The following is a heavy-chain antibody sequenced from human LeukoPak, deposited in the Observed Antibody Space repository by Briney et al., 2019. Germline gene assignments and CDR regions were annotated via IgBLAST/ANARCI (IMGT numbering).Heavy chain of an antibody. V-gene: IGHV1-18*01. CDR1: GYTFTSYG. J-gene: IGHJ6*03. D-gene: IGHD6-19*01. Sequence: GASVKVSCKASGYTFTSYGISWVRQAPGQGLEWMGWISAYNGNTNYAQKLQGRVTMTTDTSTSTAYMELRSLRSDDTAVYYCARDSGSSGWYNPTPYYYYYYMDVWGKGTTVTVSS. CDR3: ARDSGSSGWYNPTPYYYYYYMDV. CDR2: ISAYNGNT.